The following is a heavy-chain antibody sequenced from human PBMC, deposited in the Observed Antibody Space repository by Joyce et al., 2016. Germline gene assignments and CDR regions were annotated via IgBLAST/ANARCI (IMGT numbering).Heavy chain of an antibody. CDR3: ARGVEGEPFSMDF. CDR1: GYKFTDCY. D-gene: IGHD2/OR15-2a*01. Sequence: QVQLVQSGAEVRKPGASVKVSCKASGYKFTDCYFHWVGQAPGQGLELMGWINPDSGGTNYAQKFQGRVTMTRDTSINTAYMDLSGLRSDDTAFYFCARGVEGEPFSMDFWGQGTLVTVSS. CDR2: INPDSGGT. V-gene: IGHV1-2*02. J-gene: IGHJ4*02.